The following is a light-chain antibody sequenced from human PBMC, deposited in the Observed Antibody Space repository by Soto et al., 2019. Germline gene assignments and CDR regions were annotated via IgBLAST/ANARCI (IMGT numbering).Light chain of an antibody. V-gene: IGKV3-15*01. CDR2: DTS. CDR3: QRYNNWPLT. J-gene: IGKJ4*01. CDR1: QSVSSSY. Sequence: QSPGTLSLSPGERATLSCRASQSVSSSYLAWYQHKPGQTPRLLIYDTSARATGVPARFSGSRSGPEFTLTINSLQSEDFAIYYCQRYNNWPLTFGGGTKVDNK.